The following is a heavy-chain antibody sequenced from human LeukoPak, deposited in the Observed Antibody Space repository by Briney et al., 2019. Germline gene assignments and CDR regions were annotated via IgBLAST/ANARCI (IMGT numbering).Heavy chain of an antibody. CDR3: ARVLTSSVAFFI. D-gene: IGHD4/OR15-4a*01. V-gene: IGHV4-59*01. CDR1: GGSISSYY. Sequence: PSETLSLTCTVSGGSISSYYWSWIRQPPGKGLEWIVYIYSSALTNYTPSLTRPLTISVHTSKNQFSLKLTSVTAADTAVYYCARVLTSSVAFFIWGQGTIVTVSS. J-gene: IGHJ3*02. CDR2: IYSSALT.